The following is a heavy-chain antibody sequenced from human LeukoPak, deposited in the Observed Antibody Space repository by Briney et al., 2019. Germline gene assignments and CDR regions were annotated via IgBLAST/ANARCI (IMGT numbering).Heavy chain of an antibody. J-gene: IGHJ4*02. CDR1: GGSISSYY. CDR3: ARRDDYGDYYFDY. CDR2: IYYSGST. D-gene: IGHD4-17*01. Sequence: SETLSLTCTVSGGSISSYYWSWIRQPPGKGLEWIGHIYYSGSTNYNPSLKSRVTISVDTSKNQFSLKLSSVTAADTAVYYCARRDDYGDYYFDYWGQGTLVTVSS. V-gene: IGHV4-59*01.